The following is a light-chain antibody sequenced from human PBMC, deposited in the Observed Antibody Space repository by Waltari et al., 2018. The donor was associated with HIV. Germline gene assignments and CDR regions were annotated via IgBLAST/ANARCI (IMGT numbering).Light chain of an antibody. J-gene: IGKJ2*01. V-gene: IGKV4-1*01. CDR3: QQSYSTPYT. Sequence: DIVMTQSPDSLVLSVGERATINCKSSQSLLYSSNNKNYLAWYQQKPGQPPRLLLYWASSRESGVPDRFSGSGSGTDFTLTISSLQPEDFATYYCQQSYSTPYTFGQGTKLEIK. CDR1: QSLLYSSNNKNY. CDR2: WAS.